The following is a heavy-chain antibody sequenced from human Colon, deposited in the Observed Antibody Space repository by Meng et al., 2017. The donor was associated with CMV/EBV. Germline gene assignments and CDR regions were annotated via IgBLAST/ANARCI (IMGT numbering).Heavy chain of an antibody. CDR1: GGSIGSGGYY. CDR3: ARDGGYYDSSGYYAEPHFDY. J-gene: IGHJ4*02. D-gene: IGHD3-22*01. V-gene: IGHV4-31*03. CDR2: IYYSGST. Sequence: SETLSLTCTVSGGSIGSGGYYWSWIRQHPGKGLEWIGYIYYSGSTYYNPSLKSRVTISVDTSKNQFSLKLSSVTAADTAVYYCARDGGYYDSSGYYAEPHFDYWGQGTLVTVSS.